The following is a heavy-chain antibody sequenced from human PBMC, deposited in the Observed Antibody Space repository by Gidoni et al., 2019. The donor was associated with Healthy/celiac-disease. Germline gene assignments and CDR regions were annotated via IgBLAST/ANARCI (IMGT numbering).Heavy chain of an antibody. D-gene: IGHD6-6*01. J-gene: IGHJ3*02. V-gene: IGHV3-48*02. CDR2: ISSSSSTI. Sequence: EVQLVESGGGLVQPGGSLRLSCAASGFPFSRSSMTWVRQAPGKGLEWVSYISSSSSTIYYADSVKGRFTISRDNAKNSLYLQMNSLRDEDTAVYYCARVFQVEQLVPSAFDIWGQGTMVTVSS. CDR1: GFPFSRSS. CDR3: ARVFQVEQLVPSAFDI.